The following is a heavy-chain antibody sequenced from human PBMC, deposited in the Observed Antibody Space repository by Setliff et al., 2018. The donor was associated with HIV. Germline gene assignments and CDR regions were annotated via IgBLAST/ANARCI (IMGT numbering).Heavy chain of an antibody. J-gene: IGHJ4*02. Sequence: GGSLRLSCAASGFTFGRYWMSWLRQAPGKGLEWVANIKNDGSEKYYVDSVKGRFTISRDNSNNTLYLQMNSLTPEDTAVYHCARYSSSWHTFDYWGQGTQVTVPQ. D-gene: IGHD6-13*01. CDR1: GFTFGRYW. CDR2: IKNDGSEK. V-gene: IGHV3-7*01. CDR3: ARYSSSWHTFDY.